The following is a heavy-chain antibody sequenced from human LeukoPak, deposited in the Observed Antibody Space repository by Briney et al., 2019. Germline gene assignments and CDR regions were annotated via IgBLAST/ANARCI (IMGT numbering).Heavy chain of an antibody. CDR2: INYSGST. CDR1: GGSISSYY. V-gene: IGHV4-59*01. Sequence: SETLSLTCTVSGGSISSYYWSWIRQPPGKGLEWMGYINYSGSTNYNPSLKSRVTISVDTSKNQFSLKLSSVTAADTAVYYCARDRYYDYVRGSYRPYNWFDPWGQGTLVTVSS. CDR3: ARDRYYDYVRGSYRPYNWFDP. D-gene: IGHD3-16*02. J-gene: IGHJ5*02.